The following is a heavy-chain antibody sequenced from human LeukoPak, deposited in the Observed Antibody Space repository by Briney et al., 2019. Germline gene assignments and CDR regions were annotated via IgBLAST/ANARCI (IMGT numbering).Heavy chain of an antibody. CDR2: ISYDGSNK. Sequence: GRSLRLSCAASGFTFSSYAMHWVRQAPGKGLEWVAVISYDGSNKYYADSVKGRFTISRDNSKNTLYLQMNSLRAEDTAVYYCARDNWVGRSSSWDSPAFDYWGQGTLVTVSS. CDR3: ARDNWVGRSSSWDSPAFDY. V-gene: IGHV3-30*04. J-gene: IGHJ4*02. D-gene: IGHD6-13*01. CDR1: GFTFSSYA.